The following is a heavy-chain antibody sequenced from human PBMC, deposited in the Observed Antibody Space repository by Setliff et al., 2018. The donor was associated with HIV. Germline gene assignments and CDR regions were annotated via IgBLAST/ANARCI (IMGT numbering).Heavy chain of an antibody. CDR3: AKDKAVAEHYYFDY. D-gene: IGHD6-19*01. J-gene: IGHJ4*02. V-gene: IGHV3-9*01. Sequence: PGGSLRLSCAASGFTFDDYAIHWVRQAPGKGPEWVSGISWSGDSIGYADSVKGRFTISRDNVRNSLYLEMNSLRTEDTALYYCAKDKAVAEHYYFDYWGQGTLVTVSS. CDR1: GFTFDDYA. CDR2: ISWSGDSI.